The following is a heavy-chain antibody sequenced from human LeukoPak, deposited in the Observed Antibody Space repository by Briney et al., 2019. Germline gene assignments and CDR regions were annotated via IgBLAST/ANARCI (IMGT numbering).Heavy chain of an antibody. CDR3: ARDASYYYGSGGPPGYYYMDV. J-gene: IGHJ6*03. CDR2: INPNSGGT. Sequence: ASVKVSCKASGYIFTGHYIHWVRQAPGQGLEWMGWINPNSGGTKYAQKFQGRVTMTRDTSISTAYMELSRLRSDDTAVYYCARDASYYYGSGGPPGYYYMDVWGKGTTVTISS. CDR1: GYIFTGHY. V-gene: IGHV1-2*02. D-gene: IGHD3-10*01.